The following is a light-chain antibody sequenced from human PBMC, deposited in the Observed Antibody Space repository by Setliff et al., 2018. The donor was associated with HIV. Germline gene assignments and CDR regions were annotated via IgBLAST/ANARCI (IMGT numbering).Light chain of an antibody. CDR1: SSDVGGYSY. J-gene: IGLJ1*01. CDR3: ISYATTNTRP. Sequence: QSALTQPASVSGSPGQSITISCTGTSSDVGGYSYVSWYQQHPGRAPKLIIYEVRNRPSGVSNRFSGSKSGNTASLTISGLQAEDEADYYCISYATTNTRPFGTGTKVTVL. CDR2: EVR. V-gene: IGLV2-14*01.